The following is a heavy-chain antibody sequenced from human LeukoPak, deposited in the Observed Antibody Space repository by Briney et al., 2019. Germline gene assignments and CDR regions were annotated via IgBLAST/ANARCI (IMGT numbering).Heavy chain of an antibody. J-gene: IGHJ4*02. CDR3: ARRSGWSIYYFDF. CDR1: GGSISSYY. D-gene: IGHD6-19*01. Sequence: PSETLSLTCTVSGGSISSYYWSWIRQPPGKGLEWIGYIYYSGSTNYNPSLKSRVTISVDTSKNQFSLKLRSVTAADTAVYYCARRSGWSIYYFDFWGQGTLVTVSS. CDR2: IYYSGST. V-gene: IGHV4-59*08.